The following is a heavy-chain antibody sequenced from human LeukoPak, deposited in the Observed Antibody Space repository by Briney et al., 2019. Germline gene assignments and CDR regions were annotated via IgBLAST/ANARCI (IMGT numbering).Heavy chain of an antibody. Sequence: PGRSLRLSCAASGFTFSSYSMNWVRQAPGKGLEWVSSISSSSSYIYYADSVKGRFTISRDNAKNSLYLQMNSLRAEDTAVYYCARAGPTYYYDSSGYYCPDYWGQGTLVTVSS. D-gene: IGHD3-22*01. V-gene: IGHV3-21*01. CDR3: ARAGPTYYYDSSGYYCPDY. J-gene: IGHJ4*02. CDR1: GFTFSSYS. CDR2: ISSSSSYI.